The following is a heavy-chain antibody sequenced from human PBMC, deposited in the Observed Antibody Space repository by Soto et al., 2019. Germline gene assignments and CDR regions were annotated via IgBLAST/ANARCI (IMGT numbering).Heavy chain of an antibody. CDR3: ARDRDLAVAGRFYFDY. CDR1: GYTFTGYY. CDR2: INPNSGGT. J-gene: IGHJ4*02. Sequence: ASVKVSCKASGYTFTGYYMHWVRQAPGQGLEWMGWINPNSGGTNYAQKFQGRVTMTRDTSISTAYMELSRLRSDDTAVYYCARDRDLAVAGRFYFDYWGQGTLVNVSS. D-gene: IGHD6-19*01. V-gene: IGHV1-2*02.